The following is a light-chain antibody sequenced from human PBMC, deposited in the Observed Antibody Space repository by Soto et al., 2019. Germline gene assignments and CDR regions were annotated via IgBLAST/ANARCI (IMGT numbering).Light chain of an antibody. CDR3: AAWDDSLNGYV. Sequence: QSVLTQPPSASGTPGQRVTISCSGSSSNIGSNTVNWYQQLPGTAPKLLIYSNDQRPSGDPDRFSGSKSGTSASLAISGLQSEDEADYYCAAWDDSLNGYVIGTGTKLTVL. CDR2: SND. V-gene: IGLV1-44*01. J-gene: IGLJ1*01. CDR1: SSNIGSNT.